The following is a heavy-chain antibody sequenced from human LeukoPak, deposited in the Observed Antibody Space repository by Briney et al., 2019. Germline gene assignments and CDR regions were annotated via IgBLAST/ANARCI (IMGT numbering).Heavy chain of an antibody. CDR3: ARREAAAGTGDY. J-gene: IGHJ4*02. Sequence: SETLSLTCAVYGGSFSGYYWSWIRQPPGKGLEWIGEINHSGSTNYNPSLKSRVTISVDTSKNQFSLKLSPVTAADTAVYYCARREAAAGTGDYWGQGTLVTVSS. D-gene: IGHD6-13*01. CDR1: GGSFSGYY. V-gene: IGHV4-34*01. CDR2: INHSGST.